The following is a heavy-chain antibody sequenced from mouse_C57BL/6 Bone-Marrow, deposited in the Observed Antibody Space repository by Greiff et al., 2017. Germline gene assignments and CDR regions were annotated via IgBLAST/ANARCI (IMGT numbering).Heavy chain of an antibody. V-gene: IGHV1-80*01. D-gene: IGHD1-1*01. CDR1: GYAFSSYW. Sequence: QVQLQQSGAELVKPGASVKISCKASGYAFSSYWMNWVKQRPGKGLEWIGQIYPGDGDTNYNGKFKGKATLTADKSSSTAYMQLSSLTSEASAVYFCARSGVLLLNFDVWGTGTTVTVSS. CDR3: ARSGVLLLNFDV. CDR2: IYPGDGDT. J-gene: IGHJ1*03.